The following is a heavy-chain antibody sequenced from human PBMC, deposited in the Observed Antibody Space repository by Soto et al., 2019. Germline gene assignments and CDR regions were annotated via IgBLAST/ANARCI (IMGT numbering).Heavy chain of an antibody. Sequence: QVQLQESGPGLVKPSQTLSLTCTVSGGSISSGDYYWSWIRQPPGKGLEWIGYIYYSGSTYYNPSLKSRVTLSVDTSKNQFSLKLCSVTAAETAMYYCDTLGIAAAGASDYWGQGTLVTVSS. D-gene: IGHD6-13*01. J-gene: IGHJ4*02. CDR2: IYYSGST. V-gene: IGHV4-30-4*01. CDR1: GGSISSGDYY. CDR3: DTLGIAAAGASDY.